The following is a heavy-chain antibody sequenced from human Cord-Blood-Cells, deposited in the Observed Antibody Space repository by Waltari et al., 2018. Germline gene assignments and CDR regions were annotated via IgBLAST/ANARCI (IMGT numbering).Heavy chain of an antibody. Sequence: QVQLQQWGAGLLKPSETLSLTCAVYGGSFSGYYWSWIRQPPGKGLEWIGEINHRGSTNYTPSLRSRVTISVDTSKHQFSLKLSSVTAADTAVYYCARILYSSSSYYYYYMDVWGKGTTVTVSS. CDR1: GGSFSGYY. D-gene: IGHD6-6*01. V-gene: IGHV4-34*01. CDR3: ARILYSSSSYYYYYMDV. J-gene: IGHJ6*03. CDR2: INHRGST.